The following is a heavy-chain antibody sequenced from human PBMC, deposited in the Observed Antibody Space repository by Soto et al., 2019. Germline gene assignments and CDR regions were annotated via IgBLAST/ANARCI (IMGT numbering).Heavy chain of an antibody. CDR2: ISGSGGST. D-gene: IGHD2-2*01. Sequence: VGSLRLSCAASGFTFSSYAMSWVRQAPGKGLEWVSAISGSGGSTYYADSVKGRFTISRDNSKNTLYLRMNSLRAEDTAVYYCAKSHIVVVPAAIALDYWGQGTLVTVSS. V-gene: IGHV3-23*01. CDR1: GFTFSSYA. J-gene: IGHJ4*02. CDR3: AKSHIVVVPAAIALDY.